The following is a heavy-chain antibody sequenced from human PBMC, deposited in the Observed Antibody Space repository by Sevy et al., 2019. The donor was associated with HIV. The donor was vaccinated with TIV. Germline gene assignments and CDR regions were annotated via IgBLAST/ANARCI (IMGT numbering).Heavy chain of an antibody. D-gene: IGHD3-9*01. Sequence: ASVKVSCKASGYTFTSFYINWVRQAPGQGLEWMGWISAYNGNTNYPQNFQGRVTMTTVTSTSTAYMELRSLRSDDTAVYYCARGASRLAPDYWGQGTLVTVSS. CDR2: ISAYNGNT. J-gene: IGHJ4*02. CDR1: GYTFTSFY. CDR3: ARGASRLAPDY. V-gene: IGHV1-18*01.